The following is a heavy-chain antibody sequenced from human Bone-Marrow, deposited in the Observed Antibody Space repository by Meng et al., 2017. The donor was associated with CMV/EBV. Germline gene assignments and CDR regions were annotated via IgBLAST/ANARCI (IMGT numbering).Heavy chain of an antibody. CDR1: GFSFSNYG. V-gene: IGHV3-23*01. D-gene: IGHD3-10*01. CDR2: ISGSGGST. Sequence: GESLKISCAASGFSFSNYGMHWVRQAPGKGLDWVSAISGSGGSTYYADSVKGRFTISRDNSKNTLYLQMNSLRAEDTAVYYCAKGVWAMVRGVINYWGQGTLVTVSS. CDR3: AKGVWAMVRGVINY. J-gene: IGHJ4*02.